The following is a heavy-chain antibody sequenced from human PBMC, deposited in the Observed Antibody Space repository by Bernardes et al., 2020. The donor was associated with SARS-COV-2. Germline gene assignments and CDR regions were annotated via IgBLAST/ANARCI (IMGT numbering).Heavy chain of an antibody. D-gene: IGHD3-3*01. V-gene: IGHV3-23*01. CDR2: LSGGGVST. CDR1: GLDFNNFA. Sequence: GGSLRLSCAASGLDFNNFAMNWVRQAPGKGLEWVSSLSGGGVSTYYADSVRGRFTISRDNPKRSTFLQMKRLTVEDTAIYYCAKGRRRFFGPIDFWGQGILVIVSS. J-gene: IGHJ4*02. CDR3: AKGRRRFFGPIDF.